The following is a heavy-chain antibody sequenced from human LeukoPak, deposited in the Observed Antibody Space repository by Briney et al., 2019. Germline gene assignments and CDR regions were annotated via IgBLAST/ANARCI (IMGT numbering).Heavy chain of an antibody. Sequence: GGSLRLSCAASGFTFSSYAMHWVRQAPGKGLEWVAVISYDGSNKYYADSVKGRFTISRDNSKNTLYLQMNSLRAEDTAVYYCARVPYDSSGYPRSEGMDVWGQGTTVTVSS. D-gene: IGHD3-22*01. J-gene: IGHJ6*02. CDR2: ISYDGSNK. CDR1: GFTFSSYA. V-gene: IGHV3-30-3*01. CDR3: ARVPYDSSGYPRSEGMDV.